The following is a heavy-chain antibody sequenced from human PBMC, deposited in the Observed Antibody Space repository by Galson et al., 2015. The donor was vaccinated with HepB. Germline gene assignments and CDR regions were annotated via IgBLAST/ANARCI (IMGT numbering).Heavy chain of an antibody. Sequence: SVKVSCKASGYTFTSYAMYWVRQAPGQRLEWMGWINAGNGNTKYSQKFQGRVTITRDTSASTAYMELSSLRSEDTAVYYCARAYYDFWSGQPAYNWFDPWGQGTLVTVSS. D-gene: IGHD3-3*01. CDR1: GYTFTSYA. J-gene: IGHJ5*02. CDR2: INAGNGNT. V-gene: IGHV1-3*01. CDR3: ARAYYDFWSGQPAYNWFDP.